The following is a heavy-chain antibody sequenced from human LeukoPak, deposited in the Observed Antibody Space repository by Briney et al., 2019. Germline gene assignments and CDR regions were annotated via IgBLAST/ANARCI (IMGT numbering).Heavy chain of an antibody. CDR2: IYHSGST. Sequence: SGTLSLTCAVSGGSISSSNWWSWVRQPPGKGLEWIGEIYHSGSTNYNPSLKSRVTISVDKSKNQFSLKLSSVTAADTAVYYCARRGYDILTGKGWFDPWGQGTLVTVSS. V-gene: IGHV4-4*02. J-gene: IGHJ5*02. CDR3: ARRGYDILTGKGWFDP. CDR1: GGSISSSNW. D-gene: IGHD3-9*01.